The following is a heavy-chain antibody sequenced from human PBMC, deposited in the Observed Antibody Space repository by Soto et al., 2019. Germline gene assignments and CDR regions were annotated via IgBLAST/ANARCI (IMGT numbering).Heavy chain of an antibody. V-gene: IGHV3-23*01. CDR3: AKDPPLRLGEVSYFDY. J-gene: IGHJ4*02. D-gene: IGHD3-16*02. CDR1: GLTFSTFA. CDR2: ISASGGAT. Sequence: EVQLLESGGGLVQPGGSLRLSCTASGLTFSTFAMDWVRQAPGKGLEWVSAISASGGATYYADSVKGRFTISRDNSKNPLFLQMYSLRAEDTAVYYCAKDPPLRLGEVSYFDYWGQGTLLTVSS.